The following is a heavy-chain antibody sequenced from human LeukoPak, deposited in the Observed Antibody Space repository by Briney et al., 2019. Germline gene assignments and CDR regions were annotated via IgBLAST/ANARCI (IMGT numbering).Heavy chain of an antibody. Sequence: GGSLRLSCAASGFTFSSSAMSWVRQAPGKGLEWVSAISNNGGYTYYADSVQGRFTISRDNSKSTLCLQKNSLRAEDTAVYYCAKQLGYCSDGSCYFPYWGQGTLVTVSS. D-gene: IGHD2-15*01. CDR3: AKQLGYCSDGSCYFPY. J-gene: IGHJ4*02. CDR2: ISNNGGYT. V-gene: IGHV3-23*01. CDR1: GFTFSSSA.